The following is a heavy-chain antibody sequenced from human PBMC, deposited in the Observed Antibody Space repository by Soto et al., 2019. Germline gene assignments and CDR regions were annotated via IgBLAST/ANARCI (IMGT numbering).Heavy chain of an antibody. V-gene: IGHV1-69*06. CDR1: GGTFSTYP. Sequence: QVKLVQSGAEVKKPGSSVKVSCKASGGTFSTYPISWVRQAPGQGLEWMGGIIPILGPPNYAPRFQGRVTITADRSTNSVYMELNRLTSEDTAVYYCARERELLDNCMDVWGQGTTVTV. CDR2: IIPILGPP. CDR3: ARERELLDNCMDV. D-gene: IGHD1-7*01. J-gene: IGHJ6*02.